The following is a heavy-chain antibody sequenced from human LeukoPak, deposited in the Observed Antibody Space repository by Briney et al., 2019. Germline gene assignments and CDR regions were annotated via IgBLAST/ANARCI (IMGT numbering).Heavy chain of an antibody. V-gene: IGHV4-39*01. D-gene: IGHD1-1*01. Sequence: SETLSLTCTVSGGSISSSSYYWGWIRQPPGKGLEWIGSIYYSGSTYYNPSLKSRVTLSVDTSKNQFSLNLSSVTAADTAVYYCARRPKVQRDFWFDIWGPGTLGTVSS. CDR2: IYYSGST. CDR3: ARRPKVQRDFWFDI. J-gene: IGHJ5*02. CDR1: GGSISSSSYY.